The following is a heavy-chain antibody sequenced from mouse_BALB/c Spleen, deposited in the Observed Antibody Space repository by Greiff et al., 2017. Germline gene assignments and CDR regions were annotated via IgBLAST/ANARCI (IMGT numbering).Heavy chain of an antibody. V-gene: IGHV1S81*02. J-gene: IGHJ2*01. CDR2: INPSNGGT. Sequence: VQLQQSGAELVKPGASVKLSCKASGYTFTSYYMYWVKQRPGQGLEWIGEINPSNGGTNFNEKFKSKATLTVDKSSSTAYMQLSSLTSEDSAVYYCARTTVVAPFDYWGQGTTLTVSS. D-gene: IGHD1-1*01. CDR1: GYTFTSYY. CDR3: ARTTVVAPFDY.